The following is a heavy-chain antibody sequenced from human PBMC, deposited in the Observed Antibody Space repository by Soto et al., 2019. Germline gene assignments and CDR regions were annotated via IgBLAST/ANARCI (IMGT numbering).Heavy chain of an antibody. Sequence: EVQLLESGGGLVQPGGSLRLSCAASGFTFSSYAMSWVRQAPGKGLEWVSAISGSGGVTYYADSVKGRFTISRDESKNTLYLQMNSLRPEDTAVYYCASTVDTTMVTWALGNWGQGTLVTVSS. CDR1: GFTFSSYA. CDR3: ASTVDTTMVTWALGN. V-gene: IGHV3-23*01. D-gene: IGHD5-18*01. CDR2: ISGSGGVT. J-gene: IGHJ1*01.